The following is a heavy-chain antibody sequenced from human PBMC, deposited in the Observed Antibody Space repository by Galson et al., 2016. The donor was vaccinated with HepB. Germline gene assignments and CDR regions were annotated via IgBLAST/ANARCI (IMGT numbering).Heavy chain of an antibody. Sequence: ETLSLTCTVSGGSVSTSSYYWGWIRQPPGKSLEWIGSGYYTGNTFHKPSLKSRVTIFLDTSKNQFSLKLTSVTAADTAVYYCTRHGLDYDFWSQLPTWFAPWGQGTLVTVSS. V-gene: IGHV4-39*01. D-gene: IGHD3-3*01. CDR3: TRHGLDYDFWSQLPTWFAP. CDR1: GGSVSTSSYY. CDR2: GYYTGNT. J-gene: IGHJ5*02.